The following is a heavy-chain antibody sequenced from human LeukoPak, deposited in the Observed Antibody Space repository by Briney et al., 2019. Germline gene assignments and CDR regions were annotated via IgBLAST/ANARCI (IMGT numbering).Heavy chain of an antibody. CDR1: GYTFTSYD. V-gene: IGHV1-8*01. D-gene: IGHD6-19*01. Sequence: GASVKVSCKASGYTFTSYDINWVRQATGQGLEWMGWMNPNRGNTGYAQKFQGRVTMTRNTSISTAYVELSSLRSEDTAVYYCAREGYSSGWYFSYYYYMDVWGKGTTVTISS. CDR3: AREGYSSGWYFSYYYYMDV. J-gene: IGHJ6*03. CDR2: MNPNRGNT.